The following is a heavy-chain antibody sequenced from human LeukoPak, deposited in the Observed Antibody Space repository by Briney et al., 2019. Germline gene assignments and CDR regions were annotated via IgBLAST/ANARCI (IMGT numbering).Heavy chain of an antibody. Sequence: PSETLSLTCAVYGGSFSGYYWNWIRQPPGKELEWIGYIYYSGNTNYNPSLQSRVTISVDTSKNQFSLKLSSVTAADTAVYYCARGRSGFGGNSDSWGQGTLVTVSS. CDR3: ARGRSGFGGNSDS. CDR2: IYYSGNT. D-gene: IGHD4-23*01. V-gene: IGHV4-59*01. CDR1: GGSFSGYY. J-gene: IGHJ4*02.